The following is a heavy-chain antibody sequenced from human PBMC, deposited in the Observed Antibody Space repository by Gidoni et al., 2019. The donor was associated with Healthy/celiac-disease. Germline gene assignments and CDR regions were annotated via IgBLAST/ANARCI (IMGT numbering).Heavy chain of an antibody. CDR1: GFPLSSYG. V-gene: IGHV3-33*01. CDR3: ARDSRGFGELLPDY. CDR2: IWYDGSNK. Sequence: QVQLVASGGGVVLPGSSLRLSCAASGFPLSSYGMHWVRQAPGKGLEWVAVIWYDGSNKYYADSVKGRFTISRDNSKNTLYLQMNSLRAEDTAVYYCARDSRGFGELLPDYWGQGTLVTVSS. D-gene: IGHD3-10*01. J-gene: IGHJ4*02.